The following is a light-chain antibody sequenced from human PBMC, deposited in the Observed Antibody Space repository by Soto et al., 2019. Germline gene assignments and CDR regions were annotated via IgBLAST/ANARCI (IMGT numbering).Light chain of an antibody. CDR3: CSYAGSYTHVV. V-gene: IGLV2-11*01. J-gene: IGLJ2*01. CDR2: EVS. CDR1: SSDVGAYNY. Sequence: QSALTQPRSVSGSPGQSVTISCTGTSSDVGAYNYVSWYQQYPGKALKVVIYEVSEWPSGVPHRFSGSKSGNTASLIISGLQAEDEADYYCCSYAGSYTHVVFGGGTKLTVL.